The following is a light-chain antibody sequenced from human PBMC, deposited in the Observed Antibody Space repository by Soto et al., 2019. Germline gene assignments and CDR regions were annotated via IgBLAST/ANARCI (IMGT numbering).Light chain of an antibody. CDR1: QSLLHSDGKTY. Sequence: IVMTQAPLSLSVTPGQPASISCKSSQSLLHSDGKTYLYWYLQRPGQPPQLLMSEVSDRFSGVPDRFSGTGSGTDFTLTISRVEAEDVGLYSCMQTKQLPLTFGPGTQVEVK. V-gene: IGKV2D-29*01. CDR3: MQTKQLPLT. J-gene: IGKJ1*01. CDR2: EVS.